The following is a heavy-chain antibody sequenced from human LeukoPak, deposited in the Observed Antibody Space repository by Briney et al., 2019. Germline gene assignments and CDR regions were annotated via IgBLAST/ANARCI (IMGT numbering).Heavy chain of an antibody. CDR2: IYYSGST. J-gene: IGHJ4*02. Sequence: PSETLSLTCTVSGGSISSYYWSWIRQPPGKGLEWIANIYYSGSTHYSPYLRSRVTISVDTSKNQFSLELTSVSAADTAVYYCARGVWGSGWSAYHFDYWGQGTLVTVSS. CDR3: ARGVWGSGWSAYHFDY. V-gene: IGHV4-59*01. D-gene: IGHD6-19*01. CDR1: GGSISSYY.